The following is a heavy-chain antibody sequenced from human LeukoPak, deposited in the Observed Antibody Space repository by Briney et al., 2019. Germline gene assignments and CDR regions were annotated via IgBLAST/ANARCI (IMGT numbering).Heavy chain of an antibody. D-gene: IGHD2-2*02. J-gene: IGHJ4*02. CDR3: AKEYTPTSPLGELDS. CDR2: IRHDEANS. V-gene: IGHV3-30*02. CDR1: GFNLNSYA. Sequence: GGSLRLSCAVSGFNLNSYAMHWVRQAPGKGLEWVAVIRHDEANSFYADSVQGRFTISRDTSKKLLYLQMNSLRVEDTAVYYCAKEYTPTSPLGELDSWGQATLVTVS.